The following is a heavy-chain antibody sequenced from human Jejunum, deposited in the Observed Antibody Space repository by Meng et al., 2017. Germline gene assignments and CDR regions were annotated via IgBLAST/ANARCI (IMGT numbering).Heavy chain of an antibody. V-gene: IGHV4-39*07. CDR2: VSFSGST. CDR1: GGSFSSSSHY. D-gene: IGHD2-21*02. J-gene: IGHJ3*02. CDR3: ARAIGVVVTDTDTPNAFDI. Sequence: GSLRLSCTVSGGSFSSSSHYWGWIRQSPGKGLEWIGSVSFSGSTFYNPSVRGRVTMSVDTSTNQFSLRLSSVTAADTAVYYCARAIGVVVTDTDTPNAFDIWGQGTMVTVSS.